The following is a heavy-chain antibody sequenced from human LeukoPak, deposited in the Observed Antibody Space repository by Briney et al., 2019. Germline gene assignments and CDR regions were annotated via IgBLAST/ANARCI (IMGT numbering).Heavy chain of an antibody. D-gene: IGHD3-22*01. Sequence: ASVKVSCKASGGTFSSYAISWVRQAPGQGLEWVGGIIPIFGTANYAQKFQGRVTITADESTSTAYMELSSLRSEDTAVYYCARDLSPNYDSSGYYLYWGQGTLVTVSS. CDR2: IIPIFGTA. V-gene: IGHV1-69*13. CDR3: ARDLSPNYDSSGYYLY. J-gene: IGHJ4*02. CDR1: GGTFSSYA.